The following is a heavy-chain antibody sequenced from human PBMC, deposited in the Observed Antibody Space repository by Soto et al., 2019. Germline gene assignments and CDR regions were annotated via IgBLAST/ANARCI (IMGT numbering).Heavy chain of an antibody. CDR2: INPSGGST. CDR3: ATFYGSGRHDYFDY. V-gene: IGHV1-46*01. Sequence: ASVKVSCKASGYTFTSYYMHWVRHAPGQGIEWMGIINPSGGSTSYAQKFQGRVTMTRDTYTSTVYMELSSLRSEDTAVYYCATFYGSGRHDYFDYRGQGTLVTVSS. CDR1: GYTFTSYY. D-gene: IGHD3-10*01. J-gene: IGHJ4*02.